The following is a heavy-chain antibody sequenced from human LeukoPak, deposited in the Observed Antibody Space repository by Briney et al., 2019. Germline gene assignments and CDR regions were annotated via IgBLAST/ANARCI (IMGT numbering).Heavy chain of an antibody. CDR3: ARVYCGGDCYSDYYYYGMDV. CDR2: ITGSTGST. D-gene: IGHD2-21*02. Sequence: GGSLRLSCAASGFTFSSYAMTWVRQPPGKGLEGVSSITGSTGSTYYADSVKGRFTISRDNSKNTLYLQMNSLRAEDTAVYYCARVYCGGDCYSDYYYYGMDVWGQGTTVTVSS. V-gene: IGHV3-23*01. J-gene: IGHJ6*02. CDR1: GFTFSSYA.